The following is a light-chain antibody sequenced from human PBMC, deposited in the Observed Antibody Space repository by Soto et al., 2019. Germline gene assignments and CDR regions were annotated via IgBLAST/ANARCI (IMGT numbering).Light chain of an antibody. CDR2: AAA. V-gene: IGKV1D-12*01. Sequence: DIQMTQSPSSVSASVGDRVTITCRASQGVSASLAWYQQKAGRAPKLLIYAAATLQTGVPSRFSGSYSGTDFTHTVTSLQPEDAATYYCQQTDTYPYTFGQGTNLEIK. CDR1: QGVSAS. CDR3: QQTDTYPYT. J-gene: IGKJ2*01.